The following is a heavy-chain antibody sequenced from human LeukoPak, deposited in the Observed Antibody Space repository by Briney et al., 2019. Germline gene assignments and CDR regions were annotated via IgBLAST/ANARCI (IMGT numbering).Heavy chain of an antibody. J-gene: IGHJ1*01. Sequence: PGGSLRLSCAASGFTFSSYAMSWVRQAPGKGLEWVSAISGSGGSTYYADSVKGRFTISRDNGKSSVYLQMNSLRADDTAVYYCARDRDVNYKDASGFQYWGQGTLVTVSS. CDR2: ISGSGGST. CDR3: ARDRDVNYKDASGFQY. CDR1: GFTFSSYA. V-gene: IGHV3-23*01. D-gene: IGHD3-10*01.